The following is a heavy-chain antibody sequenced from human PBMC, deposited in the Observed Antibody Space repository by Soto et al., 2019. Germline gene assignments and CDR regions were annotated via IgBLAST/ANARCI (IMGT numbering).Heavy chain of an antibody. V-gene: IGHV2-5*01. CDR1: GFSLSTSGVG. D-gene: IGHD5-12*01. J-gene: IGHJ4*02. CDR3: AHASGSGYDSISVEY. Sequence: QITLKESGPTLVKPTQTLTLTCTFSGFSLSTSGVGVGWIRQPPGKALEWLALIYWNDDKRYSPSLKSRLTITTDTSKNQVVLTMTNMDPVDTATYYCAHASGSGYDSISVEYWGQGTLVTVSS. CDR2: IYWNDDK.